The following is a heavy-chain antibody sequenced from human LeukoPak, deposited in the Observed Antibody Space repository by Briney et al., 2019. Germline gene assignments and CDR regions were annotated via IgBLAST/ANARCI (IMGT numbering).Heavy chain of an antibody. CDR1: GFVVSRND. D-gene: IGHD3-16*01. Sequence: GGSLTLSCAASGFVVSRNDMAWVRQAPGKKLEWVSAITSKYVTYYADSVKGRFVISRDNSKNTMYLQMNGLRAEDTAMYYCYGIHLGDAFDLWGQGTMVTASS. CDR2: ITSKYVT. CDR3: YGIHLGDAFDL. J-gene: IGHJ3*01. V-gene: IGHV3-53*01.